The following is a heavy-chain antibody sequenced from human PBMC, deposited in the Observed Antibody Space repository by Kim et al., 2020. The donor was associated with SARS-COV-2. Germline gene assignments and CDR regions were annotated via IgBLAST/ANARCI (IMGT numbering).Heavy chain of an antibody. Sequence: NPSLKRRVTISVDTSKNQFSLKLSSVTAADTAVYYCARAGLGGDRGYFDYWGQGTLVTVSS. CDR3: ARAGLGGDRGYFDY. V-gene: IGHV4-34*01. D-gene: IGHD2-21*01. J-gene: IGHJ4*02.